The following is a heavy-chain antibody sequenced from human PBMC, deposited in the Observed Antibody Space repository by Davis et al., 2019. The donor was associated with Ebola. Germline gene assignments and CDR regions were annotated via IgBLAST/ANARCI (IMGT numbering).Heavy chain of an antibody. CDR3: ARGHNSAHEY. CDR1: AFSFPPYN. CDR2: VILKSGAT. Sequence: ASVKVSCMSSAFSFPPYNLHWMRQAPGQGLEWLGRVILKSGATNYAQKFQGRVTMTRDTSISTVYMELSSLRYDDTADYYCARGHNSAHEYWGQGTLVTVSS. J-gene: IGHJ4*02. D-gene: IGHD4-23*01. V-gene: IGHV1-2*06.